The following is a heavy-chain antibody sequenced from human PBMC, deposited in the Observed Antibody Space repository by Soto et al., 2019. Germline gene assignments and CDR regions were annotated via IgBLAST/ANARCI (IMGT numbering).Heavy chain of an antibody. D-gene: IGHD6-13*01. J-gene: IGHJ5*02. CDR1: GASMSSYH. Sequence: NPSETLSLTCTVSGASMSSYHWSWIRQPAGKGLEWIGHIHSSGSTNYNPSLKSRVTMSVDTSKNQFSLRLMSLTAADTAVYYCARDQGVAAAGITWFDPWGQGSLVTVSS. CDR3: ARDQGVAAAGITWFDP. CDR2: IHSSGST. V-gene: IGHV4-4*07.